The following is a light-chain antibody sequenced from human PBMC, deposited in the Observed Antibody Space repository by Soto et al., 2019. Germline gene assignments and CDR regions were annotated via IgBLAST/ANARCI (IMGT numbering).Light chain of an antibody. J-gene: IGLJ1*01. Sequence: QSALIQPPSVSGSPGQSVTISCTRTSSDVGSYNLVSWYQQHPGKAPKLMIYEVSKRPSGVSNRFSGSKSGNTASLTISGLQAEDEADYYCCSYAGSSTLGVFGTGTKVTVL. V-gene: IGLV2-23*02. CDR3: CSYAGSSTLGV. CDR2: EVS. CDR1: SSDVGSYNL.